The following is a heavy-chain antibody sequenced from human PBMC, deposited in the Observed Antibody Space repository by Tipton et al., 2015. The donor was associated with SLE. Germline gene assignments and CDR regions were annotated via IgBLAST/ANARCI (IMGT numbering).Heavy chain of an antibody. D-gene: IGHD2-15*01. CDR1: SGSISSGSYY. V-gene: IGHV4-61*01. J-gene: IGHJ4*02. CDR2: IYYSGST. CDR3: ARVPVARHYFDY. Sequence: PGLVKPSETLSLTCTVSSGSISSGSYYWSWIRQPPGKGLEWIGYIYYSGSTNYNPSLKSRVTISVDTSKNQFSLKLSSVTAADTAVYYCARVPVARHYFDYWGQGTLVTVSS.